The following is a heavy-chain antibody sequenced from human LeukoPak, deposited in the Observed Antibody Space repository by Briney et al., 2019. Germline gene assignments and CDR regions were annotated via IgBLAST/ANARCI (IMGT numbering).Heavy chain of an antibody. Sequence: SETLSLTCTVSGGSISSYYWSWIRQPPGKGLEWIGYIYYSGSTNYNPSLKSRVTISVDTSKNQFSLKLSPVTAADTAVYYCARGSSWSYYFDYWGQGTLVTVSS. V-gene: IGHV4-59*08. CDR1: GGSISSYY. D-gene: IGHD6-13*01. J-gene: IGHJ4*02. CDR3: ARGSSWSYYFDY. CDR2: IYYSGST.